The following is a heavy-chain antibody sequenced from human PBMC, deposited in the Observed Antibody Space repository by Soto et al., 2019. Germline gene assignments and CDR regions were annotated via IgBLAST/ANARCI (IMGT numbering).Heavy chain of an antibody. CDR1: GFTFSFYA. Sequence: QVQLVESGGDVVQPGRSLRLSCAASGFTFSFYAMHWVRQAPGKGLEWVAVISYNGRYKHYVDSVKGRFTISRDNSQDTLYLQMDSLRPDDTAVYYCARQAKIGDRSQFYFDSWGQGTLVTVSS. CDR3: ARQAKIGDRSQFYFDS. V-gene: IGHV3-30*04. D-gene: IGHD3-16*01. J-gene: IGHJ4*02. CDR2: ISYNGRYK.